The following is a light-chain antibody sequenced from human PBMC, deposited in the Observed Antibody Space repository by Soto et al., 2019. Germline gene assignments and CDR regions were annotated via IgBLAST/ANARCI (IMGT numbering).Light chain of an antibody. V-gene: IGKV3-20*01. CDR1: QSVSNSY. J-gene: IGKJ5*01. CDR3: QQYGSSPPNT. Sequence: EIVLTQSPGTLSSSPGERAALSCRASQSVSNSYLAWYQQKPGQAPRLLIYGASSRATGIPDRFSGSGSGTDFTLTISRLEPEDFAVYYCQQYGSSPPNTFGQGTRLEIK. CDR2: GAS.